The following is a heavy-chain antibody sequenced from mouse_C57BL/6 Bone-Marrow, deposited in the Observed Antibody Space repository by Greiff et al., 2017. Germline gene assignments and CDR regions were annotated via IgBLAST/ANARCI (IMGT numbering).Heavy chain of an antibody. D-gene: IGHD2-1*01. Sequence: ASQSLSLTCSVTGYSITSGYYWNWIRQFPGNKLEWMGYISYDGSNNYNPSLKNRISITRDTSKNQFFLKLNSVTTEDTATYYCARALYYGIAWFAYWGQGTLVTVSA. CDR3: ARALYYGIAWFAY. V-gene: IGHV3-6*01. J-gene: IGHJ3*01. CDR1: GYSITSGYY. CDR2: ISYDGSN.